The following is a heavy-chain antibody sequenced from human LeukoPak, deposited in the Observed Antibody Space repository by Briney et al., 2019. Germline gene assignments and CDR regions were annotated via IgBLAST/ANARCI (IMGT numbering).Heavy chain of an antibody. D-gene: IGHD2-21*01. Sequence: PSETLSLTCTVSGGSVSTTSSYWVWVRQPPGRGLEWDESIYYGGSTHYNPSLKSRLTISVHTSNNQFSLNLTSVTAADTAVYYCARRGLVVVPLWGQGILVTVSS. CDR1: GGSVSTTSSY. CDR2: IYYGGST. CDR3: ARRGLVVVPL. V-gene: IGHV4-39*01. J-gene: IGHJ4*02.